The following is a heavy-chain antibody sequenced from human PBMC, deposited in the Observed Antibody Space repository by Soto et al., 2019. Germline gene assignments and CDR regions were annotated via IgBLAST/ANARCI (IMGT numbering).Heavy chain of an antibody. Sequence: GASVKVSCKASGGSFSSNIVSWVRQAPGQGLEWMGRIIPVHGVKNYAQKLQGRVTMTTDKSTSTAYMELRSLRSDDTAVYYCARGTTVETGNYWGQGTLVTVSS. D-gene: IGHD4-17*01. J-gene: IGHJ4*02. CDR2: IIPVHGVK. CDR1: GGSFSSNI. CDR3: ARGTTVETGNY. V-gene: IGHV1-69*02.